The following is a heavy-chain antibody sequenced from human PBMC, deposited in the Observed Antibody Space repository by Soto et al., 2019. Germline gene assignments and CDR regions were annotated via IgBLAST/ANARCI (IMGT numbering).Heavy chain of an antibody. V-gene: IGHV3-30*18. CDR3: AKDWNRHCSGGSCYFDY. D-gene: IGHD2-15*01. CDR2: ISYDGSNK. J-gene: IGHJ4*02. CDR1: GFIFSSYG. Sequence: GGSLRLSCAASGFIFSSYGMHWVRQAPGKGLEWVAVISYDGSNKYYADSVKGRFTISRDNSKNTLYLQMNSLRAEDTAVYYCAKDWNRHCSGGSCYFDYWGQGTLVTVSS.